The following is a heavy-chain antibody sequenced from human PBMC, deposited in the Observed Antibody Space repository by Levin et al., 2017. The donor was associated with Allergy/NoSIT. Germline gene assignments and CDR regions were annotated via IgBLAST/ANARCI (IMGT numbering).Heavy chain of an antibody. CDR2: IKNKADGATT. V-gene: IGHV3-15*01. CDR3: TTYSSSWYYFDY. J-gene: IGHJ4*02. CDR1: GITFSNAW. D-gene: IGHD6-13*01. Sequence: GGSLRLSCAASGITFSNAWMSWARQAPGKGLEWVGRIKNKADGATTEYSAPVKGRFTISRDDSKNTLYLQMNRLKTEDTAVDFCTTYSSSWYYFDYWGQGTLVTVSS.